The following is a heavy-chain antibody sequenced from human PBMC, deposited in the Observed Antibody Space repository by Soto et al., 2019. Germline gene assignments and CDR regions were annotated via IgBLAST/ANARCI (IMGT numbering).Heavy chain of an antibody. V-gene: IGHV4-39*01. J-gene: IGHJ6*03. CDR1: GGSISSRGYY. CDR3: ARSGDPAYYYYMDV. Sequence: SETLSLTRTVSGGSISSRGYYWGWVRQPPGKGLEWIGTIYYSGSTYYNPSLKSRVTISVDTSKNQFSLKLSSVTAADTAVYYCARSGDPAYYYYMDVWGKGTTVTAP. CDR2: IYYSGST. D-gene: IGHD2-21*01.